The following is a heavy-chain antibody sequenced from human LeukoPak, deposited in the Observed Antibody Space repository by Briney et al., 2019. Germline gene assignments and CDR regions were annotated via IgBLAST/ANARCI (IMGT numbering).Heavy chain of an antibody. Sequence: LSQTLSLTCAISGDSVSSNSAAWNWIRQSLSRGLEWLGRTYYRPKWYNDYAVSVKSRITINPDTSKNQFSLQLNSVTPEDTAVYYCARETSFRYYDFWSGWDYWGQGTLVTVSS. CDR3: ARETSFRYYDFWSGWDY. D-gene: IGHD3-3*01. V-gene: IGHV6-1*01. CDR1: GDSVSSNSAA. J-gene: IGHJ4*02. CDR2: TYYRPKWYN.